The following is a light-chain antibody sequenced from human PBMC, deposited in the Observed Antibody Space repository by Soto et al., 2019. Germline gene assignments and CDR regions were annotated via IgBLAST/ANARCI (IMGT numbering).Light chain of an antibody. J-gene: IGLJ1*01. CDR3: ATWDSSLSAFV. V-gene: IGLV1-51*02. CDR1: SFNIGNNY. CDR2: ENN. Sequence: QSALTQPPSVSAAPGQKVTISCSGSSFNIGNNYVSWYQQLPGTAPKLLIYENNKRPSGILDRFSGSKSGTSATLGITGLQTGDESDYYCATWDSSLSAFVFGTGTKVTVL.